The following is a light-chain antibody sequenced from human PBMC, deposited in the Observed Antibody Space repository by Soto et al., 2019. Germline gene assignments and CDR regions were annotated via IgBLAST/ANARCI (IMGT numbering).Light chain of an antibody. CDR2: AAS. V-gene: IGKV1-13*02. J-gene: IGKJ4*01. Sequence: IQMTQSPSSLSASIGDRVTITCRASQSIFTSLVWYQQKPNEAPKLLIYAASSLPSGVPSRFSGSGSGTDFTLNISSLQPEDFATYYCQQFKSYPLTFGGGTKVDI. CDR1: QSIFTS. CDR3: QQFKSYPLT.